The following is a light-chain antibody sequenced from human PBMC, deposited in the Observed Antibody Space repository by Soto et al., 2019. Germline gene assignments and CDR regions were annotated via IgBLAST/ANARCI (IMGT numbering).Light chain of an antibody. CDR2: DTS. CDR3: QKYGGSPLT. Sequence: EIVLTQSPATLSLSPRERATLSCGASQSVSSSYLAWYQQKPGLAPRLLMYDTSSRATGIPDRFSGSGSGTDFTLTISRLEPEDFAVYYCQKYGGSPLTFGGGTKV. J-gene: IGKJ4*01. CDR1: QSVSSSY. V-gene: IGKV3D-20*01.